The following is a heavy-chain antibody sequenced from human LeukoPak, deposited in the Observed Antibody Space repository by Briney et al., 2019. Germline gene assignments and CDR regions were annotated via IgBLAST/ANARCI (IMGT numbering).Heavy chain of an antibody. J-gene: IGHJ4*02. CDR3: ARRGDIFTGYPFDY. CDR2: IYPGDSDI. CDR1: GYSFTSYW. D-gene: IGHD3-9*01. Sequence: GESLKISCKGSGYSFTSYWIGWVRQMPGKGLEWMGIIYPGDSDIRYSPAFQGQITISADRSISTAYLQWSSLKASDTAIYYCARRGDIFTGYPFDYWGQGTLVTVSS. V-gene: IGHV5-51*01.